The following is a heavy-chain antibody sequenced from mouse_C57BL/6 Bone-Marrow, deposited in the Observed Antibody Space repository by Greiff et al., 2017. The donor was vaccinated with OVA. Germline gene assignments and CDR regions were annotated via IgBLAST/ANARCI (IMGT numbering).Heavy chain of an antibody. CDR3: ARAYYDSSPFDY. V-gene: IGHV1-64*01. CDR1: GYTFTSYW. J-gene: IGHJ2*01. Sequence: VQLQQPGAELVKPGASVKLSCKASGYTFTSYWMHWVKQRPGQGLEWIGMIHPNSGSTNYNEKFKSKATLTVDKSSSTAYMQLSSLTSEDSAVYYCARAYYDSSPFDYWGQGTTLTVSS. D-gene: IGHD1-1*01. CDR2: IHPNSGST.